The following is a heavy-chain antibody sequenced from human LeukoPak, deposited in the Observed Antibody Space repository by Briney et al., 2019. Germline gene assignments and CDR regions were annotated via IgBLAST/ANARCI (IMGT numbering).Heavy chain of an antibody. J-gene: IGHJ4*02. CDR3: ARHYYYYGSGSYVDYFDY. V-gene: IGHV4-59*08. D-gene: IGHD3-10*01. Sequence: SETLSLTCTVSGGSISSHYWSWIRQPPGKGLDWIGYIYYSGSTNYNPSLKSRVTISVDTSKNQFSLKLSSVTAADTAVYYCARHYYYYGSGSYVDYFDYWGQGTVVTVSS. CDR1: GGSISSHY. CDR2: IYYSGST.